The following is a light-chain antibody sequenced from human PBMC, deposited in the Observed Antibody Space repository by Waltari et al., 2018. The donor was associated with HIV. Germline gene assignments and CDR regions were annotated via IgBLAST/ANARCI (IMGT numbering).Light chain of an antibody. CDR2: DVT. CDR3: CSFAGSYTLV. Sequence: QSALTQPRSVSGSPGQSVTISCTGTSSDFGDSNYFSWYQQHPGKAPKLMINDVTKRPSGVPDRFSGSKSGNTAPLTISGLQAEDEAAYYCCSFAGSYTLVFGGGTKLTVL. J-gene: IGLJ3*02. CDR1: SSDFGDSNY. V-gene: IGLV2-11*01.